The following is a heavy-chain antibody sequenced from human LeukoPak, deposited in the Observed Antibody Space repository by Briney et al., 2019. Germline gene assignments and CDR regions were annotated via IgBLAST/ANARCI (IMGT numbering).Heavy chain of an antibody. D-gene: IGHD2-15*01. CDR1: GLTFRNYA. Sequence: GGSLRLACAASGLTFRNYAMSWVRQAPGKGLEWVSVICANDGNTYYADAVTGRFTISRDNSKDTLYLQMDSLRAEDTAVYYCAKGSGSSCYSPCDYWGQGILVTVSS. J-gene: IGHJ4*02. CDR2: ICANDGNT. V-gene: IGHV3-23*01. CDR3: AKGSGSSCYSPCDY.